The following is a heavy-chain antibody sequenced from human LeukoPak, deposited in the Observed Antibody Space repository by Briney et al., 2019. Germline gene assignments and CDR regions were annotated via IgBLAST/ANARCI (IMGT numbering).Heavy chain of an antibody. CDR1: GYTFTGYY. CDR2: INPNSGGT. Sequence: PWASVKVSCKASGYTFTGYYMHWVRQAPGQGLEWMGWINPNSGGTNYAQKFQGRVTMTRDTSISTAYMELSRLRSDDTAVYYCARELAIAAAGPTYYYYGMDVWGQGTTVTVSS. D-gene: IGHD6-13*01. V-gene: IGHV1-2*02. CDR3: ARELAIAAAGPTYYYYGMDV. J-gene: IGHJ6*02.